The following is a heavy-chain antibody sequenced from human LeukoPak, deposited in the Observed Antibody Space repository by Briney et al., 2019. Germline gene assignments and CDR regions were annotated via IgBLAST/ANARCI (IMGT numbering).Heavy chain of an antibody. J-gene: IGHJ4*02. CDR2: IWYDGSNK. Sequence: GGSLRLSCAASGFTFSSYGMHWVRQAPGKGLEWVAVIWYDGSNKYYADSVKGRFTISRDNSKNTLYLQMNSLRAEDTAVCYCASQRVVVVADYYFDYWGQGTLVTVSS. V-gene: IGHV3-33*01. CDR1: GFTFSSYG. CDR3: ASQRVVVVADYYFDY. D-gene: IGHD2-15*01.